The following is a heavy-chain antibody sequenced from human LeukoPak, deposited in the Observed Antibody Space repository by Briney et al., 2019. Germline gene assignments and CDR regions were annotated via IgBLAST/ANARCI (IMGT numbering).Heavy chain of an antibody. CDR1: GYTFTSYD. V-gene: IGHV1-8*03. Sequence: ASVKVSCKASGYTFTSYDINWVRQATGQGLEWMGWMNPNSGNTGYAQKFQGRVTITRNTSISTAYMELSSLRSEDTAVYYCARVLAAAGKKRFDYWGQGTLVTVSS. J-gene: IGHJ4*02. D-gene: IGHD6-13*01. CDR3: ARVLAAAGKKRFDY. CDR2: MNPNSGNT.